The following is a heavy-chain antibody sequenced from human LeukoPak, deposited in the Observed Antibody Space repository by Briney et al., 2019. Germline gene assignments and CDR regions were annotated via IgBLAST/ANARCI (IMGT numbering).Heavy chain of an antibody. CDR2: ICHSGST. CDR3: ASSGYYYDSSGYYPDY. Sequence: KPSETLSLTCAVSGGSISSGGYSWSWIRQPPGKGLEWIGYICHSGSTYYNPSLKSRVTISVDRSKNQFSLKLSSVTAADTAVYYCASSGYYYDSSGYYPDYWGQGTLVTVSS. V-gene: IGHV4-30-2*01. J-gene: IGHJ4*02. CDR1: GGSISSGGYS. D-gene: IGHD3-22*01.